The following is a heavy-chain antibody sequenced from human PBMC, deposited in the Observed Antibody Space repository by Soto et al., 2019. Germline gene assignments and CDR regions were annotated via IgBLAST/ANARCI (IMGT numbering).Heavy chain of an antibody. Sequence: GGSLRLSCAASGFTFSSYGMHWVRQAPGKGLEWVAVISYDGSNKYYADSVKGRFTISRDNSKNTLYLQMNSLRAEDTAVYYCAKSNPRKSSWYLVDYWGQGTLVTVSS. CDR3: AKSNPRKSSWYLVDY. CDR2: ISYDGSNK. D-gene: IGHD6-13*01. CDR1: GFTFSSYG. V-gene: IGHV3-30*18. J-gene: IGHJ4*02.